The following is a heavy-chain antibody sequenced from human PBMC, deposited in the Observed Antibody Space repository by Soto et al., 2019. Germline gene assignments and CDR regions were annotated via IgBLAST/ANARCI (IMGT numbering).Heavy chain of an antibody. CDR3: AKASSTIAAAGPPSFDF. J-gene: IGHJ4*02. D-gene: IGHD6-13*01. V-gene: IGHV3-30*18. CDR2: ISYDGSNK. CDR1: GFTFSSYG. Sequence: GGSLRLSCAASGFTFSSYGMHWVRQAPGKGLEWVAVISYDGSNKYYADSVKGRFTISRDNSKSTLYLQMNSLRAEDTAVYYCAKASSTIAAAGPPSFDFWGQGTLVTVSS.